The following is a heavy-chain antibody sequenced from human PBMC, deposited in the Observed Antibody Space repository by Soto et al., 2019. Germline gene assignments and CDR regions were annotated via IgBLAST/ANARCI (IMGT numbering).Heavy chain of an antibody. V-gene: IGHV3-11*01. CDR3: ARVTHYFDY. CDR2: ISSSGNTI. Sequence: PXGSLIVSCAGSGFPCSDYYMSWIRQAPGKGLEWVSYISSSGNTIHYADSVKGRFTISRDNAKNSLFLQMNSLRVEDTAVYYCARVTHYFDYCGQRTLVTVSS. J-gene: IGHJ4*02. CDR1: GFPCSDYY.